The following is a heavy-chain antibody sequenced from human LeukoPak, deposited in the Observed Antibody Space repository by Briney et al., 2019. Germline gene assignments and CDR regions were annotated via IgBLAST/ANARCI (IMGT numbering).Heavy chain of an antibody. CDR3: ARRPSPGDMDV. V-gene: IGHV4-39*01. Sequence: SETLSLTCTVSGGSISSSSYYWGWIRQPPGKGLEWIGSIYYSGSTYYNPSLKSRVTISVDTSKNQFSLKLSSVTAADTAVYYCARRPSPGDMDVWGKGTTVTISS. J-gene: IGHJ6*03. CDR1: GGSISSSSYY. CDR2: IYYSGST.